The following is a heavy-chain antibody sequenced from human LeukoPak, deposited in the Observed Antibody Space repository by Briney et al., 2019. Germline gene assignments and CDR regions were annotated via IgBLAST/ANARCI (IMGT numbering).Heavy chain of an antibody. J-gene: IGHJ6*02. Sequence: GGSLRLSYAASGFTFSNAWMSWVRQAPGKGLEWVGRIKSKTDGGTTDYAAPVKGRFTISRDDSKKTLYLQMNSLKSEDTAVYYCTTDPPSGWTPGMDVWGQGTTVTVSS. CDR3: TTDPPSGWTPGMDV. V-gene: IGHV3-15*01. D-gene: IGHD6-19*01. CDR1: GFTFSNAW. CDR2: IKSKTDGGTT.